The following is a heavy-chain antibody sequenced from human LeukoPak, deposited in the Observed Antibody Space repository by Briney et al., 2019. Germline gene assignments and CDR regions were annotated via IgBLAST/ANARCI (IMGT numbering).Heavy chain of an antibody. CDR1: GGTFSSYA. Sequence: SVKVSCKASGGTFSSYAISWVRQAPGKGLEWMGRIIPILGIANYAQKFQGRVTITADKSTSTAYMELSSLRSGDTAVYYCARLPYGSGSYDIWGQGTMVTVSS. CDR3: ARLPYGSGSYDI. J-gene: IGHJ3*02. V-gene: IGHV1-69*04. D-gene: IGHD3-10*01. CDR2: IIPILGIA.